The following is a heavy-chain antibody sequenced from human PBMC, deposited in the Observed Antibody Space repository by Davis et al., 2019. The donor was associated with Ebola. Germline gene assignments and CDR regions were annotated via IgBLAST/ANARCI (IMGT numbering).Heavy chain of an antibody. CDR2: LTLCVST. J-gene: IGHJ6*02. D-gene: IGHD2-2*01. CDR1: GGSFSGYY. Sequence: SETLSLTCAVYGGSFSGYYWSWIRQPPRPVLSFLGELTLCVSTNSNPSLTSRVTISVDTSKNQFSLKLSSVTAADTAVYYCARGGFVVVPAAIIDYYYYYGMDVWGQGTTVTVSS. V-gene: IGHV4-34*01. CDR3: ARGGFVVVPAAIIDYYYYYGMDV.